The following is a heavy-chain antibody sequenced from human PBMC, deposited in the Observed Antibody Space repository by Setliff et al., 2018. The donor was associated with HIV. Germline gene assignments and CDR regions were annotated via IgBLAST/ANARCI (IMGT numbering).Heavy chain of an antibody. CDR3: ARGDGTKYYYYYYMDV. Sequence: KPSETLSLTCAVYGGSFSGYYWSWIRQPPGKGLEWIGEFNHGRSTNNNPSLKSRVTISVDTSKNQISLKLSSVTAADTAVYYCARGDGTKYYYYYYMDVWGKGTTVTVS. V-gene: IGHV4-34*01. J-gene: IGHJ6*03. CDR1: GGSFSGYY. CDR2: FNHGRST. D-gene: IGHD1-7*01.